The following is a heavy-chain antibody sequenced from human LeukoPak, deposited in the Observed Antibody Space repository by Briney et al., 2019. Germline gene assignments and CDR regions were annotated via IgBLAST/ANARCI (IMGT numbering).Heavy chain of an antibody. CDR2: IYYSGST. CDR3: ARVRPFHYYYYGMDV. V-gene: IGHV4-59*01. J-gene: IGHJ6*02. Sequence: SETLSLTCTVSGGSISSYYWSWIRQPPGKGLEWIGYIYYSGSTNYNPSLKSRVTISVDTSKNQFSLKLSSVTAADTAAYYCARVRPFHYYYYGMDVWGQGTTVTVSS. CDR1: GGSISSYY. D-gene: IGHD6-6*01.